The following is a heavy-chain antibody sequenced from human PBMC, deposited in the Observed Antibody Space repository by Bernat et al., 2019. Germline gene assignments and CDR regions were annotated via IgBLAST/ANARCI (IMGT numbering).Heavy chain of an antibody. J-gene: IGHJ1*01. D-gene: IGHD2-8*02. V-gene: IGHV3-7*03. CDR2: IKQDGSVQ. Sequence: EVQLVESGGALVQPVGSLRLSCVGSGFSFSVIWMTWVRQAPGEGLEWVANIKQDGSVQHYVDSVKGRFIISRDNTKNSLFLQMNRLRVDDTAVYYCARGYGPENWGQGTLVTVSS. CDR1: GFSFSVIW. CDR3: ARGYGPEN.